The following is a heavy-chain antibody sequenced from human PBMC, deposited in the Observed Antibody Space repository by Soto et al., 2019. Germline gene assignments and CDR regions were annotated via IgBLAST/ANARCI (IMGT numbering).Heavy chain of an antibody. D-gene: IGHD3-22*01. J-gene: IGHJ4*02. Sequence: PGGSLRLSCAASGFTFRNYAMHWVRQAPGKGLEWVAVISDDGINIYYADSVKGRFTISRDNSRNTLHLQMNSLRAEDTAVYYCARDWDYSDSSGYFDFWGQGTQVTVSS. V-gene: IGHV3-30-3*01. CDR1: GFTFRNYA. CDR3: ARDWDYSDSSGYFDF. CDR2: ISDDGINI.